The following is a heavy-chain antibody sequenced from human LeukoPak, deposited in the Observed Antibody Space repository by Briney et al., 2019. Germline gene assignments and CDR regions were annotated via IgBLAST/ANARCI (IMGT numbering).Heavy chain of an antibody. Sequence: GESLKISCQGSGYRFIDYWIGWVRQMPGKGLEWMGIIFPGDTDIKYSPSFQGQVTISADNSISTAYLQWSSLKASDTAIYYCVRYGLQGCRDSRCFTSFHYYGVDVWGQGSTVTVSS. CDR1: GYRFIDYW. J-gene: IGHJ6*02. CDR2: IFPGDTDI. D-gene: IGHD4-11*01. V-gene: IGHV5-51*01. CDR3: VRYGLQGCRDSRCFTSFHYYGVDV.